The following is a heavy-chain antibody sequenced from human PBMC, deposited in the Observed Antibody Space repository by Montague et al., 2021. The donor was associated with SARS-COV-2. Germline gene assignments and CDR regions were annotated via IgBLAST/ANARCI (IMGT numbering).Heavy chain of an antibody. CDR1: GYRFTGYY. CDR3: ARVHDYGDFDAFDI. D-gene: IGHD4-17*01. J-gene: IGHJ3*02. CDR2: INPISGGT. Sequence: SGKVSFKASGYRFTGYYMHWVRQAPGQGLEWMGWINPISGGTNYAQKFQGWVTMTRDTSISTAYMELSRLTSDDAAVYYCARVHDYGDFDAFDIWGPGTMVTVSS. V-gene: IGHV1-2*04.